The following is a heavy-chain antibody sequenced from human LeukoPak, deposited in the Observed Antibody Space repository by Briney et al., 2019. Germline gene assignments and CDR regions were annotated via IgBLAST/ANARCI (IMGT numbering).Heavy chain of an antibody. D-gene: IGHD1-1*01. V-gene: IGHV3-11*04. CDR1: GFISSDYY. CDR2: ISSGGSTK. Sequence: GGSLRLSCTASGFISSDYYMTWMRQAPGKGLEWILYISSGGSTKKYADSVKGRFTISRDNAKKSLYLQMNSLRVEDTAVYYCTSGTDFWGRGTLVAVSS. J-gene: IGHJ4*02. CDR3: TSGTDF.